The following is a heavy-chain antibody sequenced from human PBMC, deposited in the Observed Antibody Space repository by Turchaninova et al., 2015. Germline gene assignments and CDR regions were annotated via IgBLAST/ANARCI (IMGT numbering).Heavy chain of an antibody. Sequence: QLQLQESGPGLVKPSQTLYLQCAVSGSSISKGGYPWGRVRHPPGKGLDSLGYIYQSGSTYYNPSLKSRVTISGDNSKNTLYLQMNSLKAEDTAIYYCAKARDYWSGPDYWGQGTLVTVSS. V-gene: IGHV4-30-2*01. J-gene: IGHJ4*02. CDR1: GSSISKGGYP. D-gene: IGHD3-3*01. CDR3: AKARDYWSGPDY. CDR2: IYQSGST.